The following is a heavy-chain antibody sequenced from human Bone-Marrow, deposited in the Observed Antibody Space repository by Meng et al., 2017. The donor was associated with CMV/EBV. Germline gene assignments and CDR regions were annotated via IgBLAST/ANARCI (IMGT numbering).Heavy chain of an antibody. D-gene: IGHD2-21*01. V-gene: IGHV4-39*07. CDR2: ISYSGST. J-gene: IGHJ4*02. CDR3: ASITLWYTRFDY. CDR1: DGSIRSNTYY. Sequence: SETLSLTCTVSDGSIRSNTYYWGWIRQPPGKGLEWIGSISYSGSTYYTPSLKSRVTISVDTSKNQFSLKLSSVTAADTAVYYCASITLWYTRFDYWGQGTLVTVSS.